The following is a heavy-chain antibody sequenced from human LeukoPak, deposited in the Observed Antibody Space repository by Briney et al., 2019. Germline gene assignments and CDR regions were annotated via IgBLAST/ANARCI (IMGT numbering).Heavy chain of an antibody. Sequence: GESLKISCKGSGYSFINYWIAWVRQMPGKGLEWMGIIYPGDSDTRYNPSFQAQVTISADKSISTAYLQWSSLQASDTAMYYCARLRSPPYYYMDVWGKGTTVTISS. CDR2: IYPGDSDT. CDR3: ARLRSPPYYYMDV. V-gene: IGHV5-51*01. CDR1: GYSFINYW. J-gene: IGHJ6*03.